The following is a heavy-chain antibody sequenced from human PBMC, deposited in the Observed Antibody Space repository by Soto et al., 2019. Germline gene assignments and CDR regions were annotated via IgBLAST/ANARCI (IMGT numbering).Heavy chain of an antibody. CDR2: IYYSRNT. D-gene: IGHD5-18*01. J-gene: IGHJ6*02. CDR3: ARDRLMATAGTARHYFGLDV. V-gene: IGHV4-31*03. CDR1: AGTNGSGGYR. Sequence: LCRPYSLSAGTNGSGGYRRGGDRNNPRKGLEWIGNIYYSRNTYYNPSLKSRLTISVDTSKNQFSLNLSSVTAADTAVYYCARDRLMATAGTARHYFGLDVWGQGTTVS.